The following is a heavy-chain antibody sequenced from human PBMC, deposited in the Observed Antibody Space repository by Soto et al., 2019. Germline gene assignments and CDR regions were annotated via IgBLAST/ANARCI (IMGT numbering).Heavy chain of an antibody. Sequence: QITLKESGPPLVKPTQTLTLTCTLSGFSLSTGGVGVGWIRQPPGKALEWLALIYWDNDKRYSPSLKSRLTVTKDTSKNQVVLTMTNMDPVDTATYYCVHSRCGGDCLRSYSSHYYYGMDVWGQGTTVTVFS. CDR3: VHSRCGGDCLRSYSSHYYYGMDV. J-gene: IGHJ6*02. CDR2: IYWDNDK. V-gene: IGHV2-5*02. D-gene: IGHD2-21*02. CDR1: GFSLSTGGVG.